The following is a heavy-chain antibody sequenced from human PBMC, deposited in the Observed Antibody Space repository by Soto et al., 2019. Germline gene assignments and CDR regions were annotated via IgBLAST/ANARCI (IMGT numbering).Heavy chain of an antibody. J-gene: IGHJ4*02. Sequence: QVQLQESGPGLVKPSQTLSLTCTVTGGSIGTGGYHWSWIRQHPGKGLEWIGYIYYSGTTYYNPSLXSXLTISVDTSKNQFSLKLSSVTAADTAVYYCARRVGATTAIDCWGQGTLVTVSS. CDR2: IYYSGTT. CDR1: GGSIGTGGYH. V-gene: IGHV4-31*03. D-gene: IGHD1-26*01. CDR3: ARRVGATTAIDC.